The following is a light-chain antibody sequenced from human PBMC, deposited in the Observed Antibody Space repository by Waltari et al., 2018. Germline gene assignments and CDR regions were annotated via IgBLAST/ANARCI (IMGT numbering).Light chain of an antibody. CDR3: QSTDNSGTYVV. CDR1: ALLRQY. CDR2: KDT. V-gene: IGLV3-25*03. J-gene: IGLJ2*01. Sequence: SSALPQPPSVSVSTGQTARITCHGDALLRQYSFWYQQKSGQAPVLVIYKDTERPSGIPERFSGSSSGTRVTLTISGVQAQDEADYYCQSTDNSGTYVVFGGGTKLTVL.